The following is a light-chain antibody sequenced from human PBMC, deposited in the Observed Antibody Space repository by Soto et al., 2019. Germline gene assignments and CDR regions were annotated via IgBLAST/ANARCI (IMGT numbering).Light chain of an antibody. V-gene: IGKV1-39*01. J-gene: IGKJ1*01. CDR2: AAS. CDR1: QGTSTH. CDR3: QQSYSTTWT. Sequence: DIQMTHSPSSLSASVGDRVTITCRASQGTSTHLNWHQQKPGKAPKLLIYAASSLQSGVPSRFRGSGSETDFTLTISSLQPEDFATYSCQQSYSTTWTFGRGTKVEIK.